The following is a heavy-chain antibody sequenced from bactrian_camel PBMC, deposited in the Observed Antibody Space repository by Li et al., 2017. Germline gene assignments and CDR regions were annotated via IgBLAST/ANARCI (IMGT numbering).Heavy chain of an antibody. CDR1: GFTLSSYW. D-gene: IGHD2*01. CDR2: INSSGRST. J-gene: IGHJ4*01. CDR3: AAERFGSGGNCYGRYDY. Sequence: QVQLVESGGGLVQPGGSLRLACAASGFTLSSYWMSWVRRAPGKGLERVSDINSSGRSTNYADSVKGRFTISSDNAKNTLYLQLNSLTREDSAMYYCAAERFGSGGNCYGRYDYWGQGTQVTVS. V-gene: IGHV3S1*01.